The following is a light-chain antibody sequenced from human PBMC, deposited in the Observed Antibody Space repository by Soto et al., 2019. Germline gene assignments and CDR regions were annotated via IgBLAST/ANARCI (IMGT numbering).Light chain of an antibody. J-gene: IGKJ1*01. CDR1: QSVSSN. CDR2: GAS. CDR3: QQYNRWPQT. V-gene: IGKV3D-15*01. Sequence: EIVMTQSPATLSVSPGERATLSCRASQSVSSNLAWYQQKPGQAPRLLIYGASTRATTIPARFSGSGSGTDFTLTISSVQSTDFAVYYCQQYNRWPQTFGRGTKVDIK.